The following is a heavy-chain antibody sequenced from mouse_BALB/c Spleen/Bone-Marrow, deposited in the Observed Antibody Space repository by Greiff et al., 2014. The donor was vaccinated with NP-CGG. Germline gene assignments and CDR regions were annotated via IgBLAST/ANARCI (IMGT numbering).Heavy chain of an antibody. J-gene: IGHJ4*01. Sequence: VQLQQSGPDLVKPSQSLSLTCTVTGYSITSGYSWHGIRQFPGNKLEWMGYIHYSGSTNYNPSLKSRISITRDTSKNKFFLQLNSVTTEDTATYYCARDQGYYAMDYWGQGTSVTVSS. CDR1: GYSITSGYS. CDR3: ARDQGYYAMDY. CDR2: IHYSGST. V-gene: IGHV3-1*02.